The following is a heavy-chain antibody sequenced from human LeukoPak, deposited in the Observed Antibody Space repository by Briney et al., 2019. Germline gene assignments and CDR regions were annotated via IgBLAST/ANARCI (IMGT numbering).Heavy chain of an antibody. J-gene: IGHJ4*02. CDR3: ARMKGQQLVSGFDY. D-gene: IGHD6-13*01. Sequence: GGSLRLSCAASGFTFSNYEMNWVRQAPGKGLEWVSSISSSSSYIYYADSVKGRFTISRDNAKNSLYLQMNSLRAEDTAVYYCARMKGQQLVSGFDYWGQGTLVTVSS. CDR1: GFTFSNYE. V-gene: IGHV3-21*01. CDR2: ISSSSSYI.